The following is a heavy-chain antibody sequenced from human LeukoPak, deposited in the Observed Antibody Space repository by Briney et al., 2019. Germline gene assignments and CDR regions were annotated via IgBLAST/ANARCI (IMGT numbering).Heavy chain of an antibody. J-gene: IGHJ4*02. CDR2: IYYIGST. CDR1: GGSISNYY. CDR3: ARGLGYCSGGSCYFSWFDY. Sequence: PSETLSLTCTVSGGSISNYYWSWLRQPPGKELEWIGYIYYIGSTNYNPSLKRRVTISVDTSKNQFSLKLSSVTAADTAVYYCARGLGYCSGGSCYFSWFDYWGQGTLVTVSS. D-gene: IGHD2-15*01. V-gene: IGHV4-59*01.